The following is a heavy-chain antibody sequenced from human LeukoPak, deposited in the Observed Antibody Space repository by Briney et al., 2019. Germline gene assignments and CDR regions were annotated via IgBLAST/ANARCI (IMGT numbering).Heavy chain of an antibody. V-gene: IGHV5-51*01. J-gene: IGHJ4*02. Sequence: GESLKIPCKGSGYSFTSYWIGWVRQMPGKGLEWMGIIYPGDSDTRYSPSFQGQVTISADRSISTAYLQWSSLKASDTAMYYCARMYLTVPAAPLADYRGPGTLVTGSS. CDR2: IYPGDSDT. CDR1: GYSFTSYW. CDR3: ARMYLTVPAAPLADY. D-gene: IGHD2-2*01.